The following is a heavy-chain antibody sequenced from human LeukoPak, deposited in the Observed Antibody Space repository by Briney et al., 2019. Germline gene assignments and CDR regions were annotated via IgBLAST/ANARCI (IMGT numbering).Heavy chain of an antibody. CDR3: ARGGGGGAYNWNDAAVDFDY. J-gene: IGHJ4*02. CDR1: GGSFSGYY. D-gene: IGHD1-20*01. CDR2: INHSGST. Sequence: SSETLSLTCAVYGGSFSGYYWSWIRQPPGKGLEWIGEINHSGSTNYNPSLKSRVTISVDTSKNQFSLKLSSVTAADTAVYYCARGGGGGAYNWNDAAVDFDYWGQGTLVTVSS. V-gene: IGHV4-34*01.